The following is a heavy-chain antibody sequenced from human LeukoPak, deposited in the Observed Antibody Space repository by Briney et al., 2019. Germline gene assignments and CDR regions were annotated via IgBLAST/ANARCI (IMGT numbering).Heavy chain of an antibody. CDR1: GFTFSGYA. CDR2: ISGSGGST. CDR3: AKAAQKYYYDSSGFPTNY. J-gene: IGHJ4*02. Sequence: GGSLRLSCAASGFTFSGYAMSWVRQAPGKGLEWVSAISGSGGSTYYADSVKGRFTISRDNSKNTLYLQMNSLRAEDTAVYYCAKAAQKYYYDSSGFPTNYWGQGTLVTVSS. D-gene: IGHD3-22*01. V-gene: IGHV3-23*01.